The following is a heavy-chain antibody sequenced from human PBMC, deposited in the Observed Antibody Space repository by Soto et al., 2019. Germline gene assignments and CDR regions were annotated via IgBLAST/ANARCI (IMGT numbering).Heavy chain of an antibody. V-gene: IGHV3-30-3*01. CDR3: ARVGDIVGEEGRNYYYYGMDV. D-gene: IGHD1-26*01. CDR1: GFTFSSYA. J-gene: IGHJ6*02. Sequence: GGSLRLSCAASGFTFSSYAMHWVRQAPGKGLEWVAVISYDGSNKYYADSVKGRFTISRDNSKNTLYLQMNSLRAEDTAVYYCARVGDIVGEEGRNYYYYGMDVWGQGTTVTVSS. CDR2: ISYDGSNK.